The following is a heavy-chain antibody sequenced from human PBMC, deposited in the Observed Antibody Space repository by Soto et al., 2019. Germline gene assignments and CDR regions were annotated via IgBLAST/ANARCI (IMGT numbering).Heavy chain of an antibody. CDR1: GGSISSGGYY. V-gene: IGHV4-31*03. D-gene: IGHD3-22*01. CDR2: ISYNGIP. J-gene: IGHJ4*02. CDR3: ARGHPIFDSSGLDFDY. Sequence: QVQLQESGPGLVKPSQTLSLTCTVSGGSISSGGYYWTWIRQHPGKGLEWIGDISYNGIPNYNPSVKSRVTLSVDTSENQFSLRLSSPTAGDTAVYFCARGHPIFDSSGLDFDYWGQGILVTVSS.